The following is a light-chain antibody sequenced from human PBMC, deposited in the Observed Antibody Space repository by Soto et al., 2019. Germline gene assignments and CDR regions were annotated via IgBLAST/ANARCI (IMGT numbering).Light chain of an antibody. J-gene: IGLJ1*01. CDR2: GVS. Sequence: QPVLTQPASVSGSPGQSITISCTGTSSDVGSYNLVSWYQQHPGKAPKLIISGVSKRPSGVSNRFSGSKSGNTASLTISGLQAEDEADYYCCSYAGSYTFEVFGTGTKVTV. CDR1: SSDVGSYNL. CDR3: CSYAGSYTFEV. V-gene: IGLV2-23*02.